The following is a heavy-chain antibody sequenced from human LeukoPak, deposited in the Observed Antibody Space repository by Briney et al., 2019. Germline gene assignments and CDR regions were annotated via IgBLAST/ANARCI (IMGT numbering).Heavy chain of an antibody. Sequence: ASVKVSCKASGYTFTSYGINWVRQAPGQGLEWMGWISAYSGNRNYAQKLQGRVTMTTETSTSTAYMELRSLRSEDTAVYYCVSNSPDNYYYMDVWGKGTTVTASS. V-gene: IGHV1-18*01. CDR3: VSNSPDNYYYMDV. CDR2: ISAYSGNR. CDR1: GYTFTSYG. J-gene: IGHJ6*03. D-gene: IGHD4-23*01.